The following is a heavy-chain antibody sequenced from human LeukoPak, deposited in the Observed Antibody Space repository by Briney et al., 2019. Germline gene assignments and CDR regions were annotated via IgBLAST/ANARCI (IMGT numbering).Heavy chain of an antibody. J-gene: IGHJ4*02. V-gene: IGHV3-23*01. CDR2: ISGGGAST. CDR3: AKDLSGTLTY. Sequence: GGSLRLSCAASGFTFSSYAMSWVRQAPGKRLEWVSAISGGGASTYYADSVKGRFTISRDNSKNTLYLQMNSLRAEDTAVYYCAKDLSGTLTYWGQGTLVTVSS. D-gene: IGHD1-26*01. CDR1: GFTFSSYA.